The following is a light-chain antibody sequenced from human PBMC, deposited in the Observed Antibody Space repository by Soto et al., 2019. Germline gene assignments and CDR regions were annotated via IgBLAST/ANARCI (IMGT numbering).Light chain of an antibody. J-gene: IGKJ1*01. CDR3: KQYGYSPRT. Sequence: EIVLTQSPGTLSLSPGERATLSCRASQSVSSNYLAWYQLKPGQAPRLLIYGASSRATGIPDRFSGSGSGTDFTLTISSLDPEDFAVYFCKQYGYSPRTFGQGTKVDI. V-gene: IGKV3-20*01. CDR2: GAS. CDR1: QSVSSNY.